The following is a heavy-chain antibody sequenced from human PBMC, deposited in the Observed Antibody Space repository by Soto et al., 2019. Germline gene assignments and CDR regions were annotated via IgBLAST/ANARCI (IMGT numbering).Heavy chain of an antibody. V-gene: IGHV4-30-4*08. CDR2: IHYSGSX. CDR1: GGSISYEXXX. Sequence: QVQLQQSGPGLVKPSQTLSLTCTVSGGSISYEXXXWXWIRQSPGKGLEWIGYIHYSGSXIYNPSFKSRVTISVDTSKNQFSLQLSSVTAADTAVYFCAREDDGGDRDYYGLDVWGQGTTVTVSS. CDR3: AREDDGGDRDYYGLDV. J-gene: IGHJ6*02. D-gene: IGHD2-21*02.